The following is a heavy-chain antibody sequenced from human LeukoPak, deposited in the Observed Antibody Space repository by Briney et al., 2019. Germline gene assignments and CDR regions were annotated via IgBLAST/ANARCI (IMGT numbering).Heavy chain of an antibody. CDR1: GFTFSSYA. V-gene: IGHV3-30*04. CDR2: ISYDGSNK. J-gene: IGHJ3*02. Sequence: PGGSLRLSCAASGFTFSSYAMHWVRQAPGKGLEWVAVISYDGSNKYYADSVKGRFTISRDNSKNTLYLQMNSLRAEDTAVYYCARDLYCSGGSCYLDAFDIWGQGTMVTVSS. CDR3: ARDLYCSGGSCYLDAFDI. D-gene: IGHD2-15*01.